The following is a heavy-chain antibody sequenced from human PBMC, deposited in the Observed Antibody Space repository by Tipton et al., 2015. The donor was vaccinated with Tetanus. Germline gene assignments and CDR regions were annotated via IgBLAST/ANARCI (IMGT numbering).Heavy chain of an antibody. V-gene: IGHV4-59*13. Sequence: TLSLTCTVSGDSISIFYWTWIRQPPGKGLEWIGYVYGSGSTNYNPSLESRVTMSIDTSRNQFSLKLTSVTAADTAFYYCARGFGSSFYYFDYWGQGILVPVSS. CDR3: ARGFGSSFYYFDY. CDR2: VYGSGST. D-gene: IGHD6-13*01. J-gene: IGHJ4*02. CDR1: GDSISIFY.